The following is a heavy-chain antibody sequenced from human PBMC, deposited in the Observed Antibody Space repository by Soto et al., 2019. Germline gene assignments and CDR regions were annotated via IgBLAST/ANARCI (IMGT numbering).Heavy chain of an antibody. CDR1: GITFSSYA. V-gene: IGHV3-23*01. CDR2: ISGSGDTT. Sequence: GGSLRLSCAVSGITFSSYALSWVRQAPGKGLEWVSAISGSGDTTYYADSVKGRFTISRDNAKNTLYLQMNSLRPEDTAVFYCAKESVRDLVGEIDYWGQGTLVTVSS. J-gene: IGHJ4*02. D-gene: IGHD1-26*01. CDR3: AKESVRDLVGEIDY.